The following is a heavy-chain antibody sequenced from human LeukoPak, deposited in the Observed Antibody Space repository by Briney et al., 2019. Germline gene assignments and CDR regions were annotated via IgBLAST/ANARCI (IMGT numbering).Heavy chain of an antibody. CDR2: TSYSRGST. D-gene: IGHD6-6*01. V-gene: IGHV3-23*01. Sequence: GGSLRLSCAASGFTFSSFALSWVRQAPGAGLEWVSATSYSRGSTYYADSVKGRFTISRDDSKNMLYLQMNGLGAEDTAVYYCAKAFREYGSSSFSSFDIWGQGTLVTVSS. CDR1: GFTFSSFA. CDR3: AKAFREYGSSSFSSFDI. J-gene: IGHJ3*02.